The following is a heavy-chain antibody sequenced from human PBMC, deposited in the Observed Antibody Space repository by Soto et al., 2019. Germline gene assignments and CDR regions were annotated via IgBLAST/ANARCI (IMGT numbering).Heavy chain of an antibody. V-gene: IGHV3-23*01. J-gene: IGHJ4*02. CDR3: ARDMDDSSGYQPHY. Sequence: GGSLRLSCVVSGFTFSDYGMSWVRQAPGKGLEWVSSIGGSGYSTYYADSVKGRFTISRDNSKNTLYLQINSLRAEDTAVYYCARDMDDSSGYQPHYWGQGTPVTVSS. CDR2: IGGSGYST. CDR1: GFTFSDYG. D-gene: IGHD3-22*01.